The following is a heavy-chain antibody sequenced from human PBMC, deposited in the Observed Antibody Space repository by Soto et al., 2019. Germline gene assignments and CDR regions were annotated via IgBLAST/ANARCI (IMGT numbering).Heavy chain of an antibody. CDR1: SDSISNYY. D-gene: IGHD3-10*01. CDR2: MHYNGYT. Sequence: ASETLSLTCTFSSDSISNYYCSWFRQPPGKGLEWIGYMHYNGYTSYNPSLRSRVTISVDTSKNQFSLKLTSVTVADTALYYCARGGLGANHGFGDVGGKGTTVT. J-gene: IGHJ6*03. CDR3: ARGGLGANHGFGDV. V-gene: IGHV4-59*08.